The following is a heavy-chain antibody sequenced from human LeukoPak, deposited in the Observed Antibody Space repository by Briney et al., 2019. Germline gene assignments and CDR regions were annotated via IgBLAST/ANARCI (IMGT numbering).Heavy chain of an antibody. V-gene: IGHV4-59*01. CDR1: GGSISSYY. CDR2: IYYSGST. J-gene: IGHJ1*01. CDR3: AKDAHGYGDSFQH. Sequence: SETLSLTCTVSGGSISSYYWSWIRQPPGKGLEWIGYIYYSGSTNYNPSLKSRVTISVDTSRNQFSLKLSSVTAADTAVYYCAKDAHGYGDSFQHWGQGTLVTVSS. D-gene: IGHD4-17*01.